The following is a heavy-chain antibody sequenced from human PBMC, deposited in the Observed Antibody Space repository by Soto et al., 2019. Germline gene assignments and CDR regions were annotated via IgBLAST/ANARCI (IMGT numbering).Heavy chain of an antibody. J-gene: IGHJ4*02. CDR2: INSDGSTT. CDR1: GFTFSTFW. Sequence: EVQLVESGGGLVQPGGSLRLSCAASGFTFSTFWMHWVRQAPGKGLVWVSRINSDGSTTTYADSVKGRFTISRDNGKNTLDLEMNSLRVEDMAVYFWARIPPGWGGGQLVLDYWGQGTLVTVSS. CDR3: ARIPPGWGGGQLVLDY. V-gene: IGHV3-74*01. D-gene: IGHD6-13*01.